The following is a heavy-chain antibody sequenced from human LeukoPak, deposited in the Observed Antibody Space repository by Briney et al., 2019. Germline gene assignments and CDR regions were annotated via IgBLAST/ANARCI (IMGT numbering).Heavy chain of an antibody. V-gene: IGHV3-21*01. Sequence: AGGSLRLSCAASGFTFSSYSMNWVRQAPGKGLEWVSSISSSSYIYYADSVKGRFTISRDNAKNSLYLQMNSLRAEDTAVYYCARDLESTRSGAFDIWGQGTMVTVSS. J-gene: IGHJ3*02. D-gene: IGHD5-24*01. CDR2: ISSSSYI. CDR3: ARDLESTRSGAFDI. CDR1: GFTFSSYS.